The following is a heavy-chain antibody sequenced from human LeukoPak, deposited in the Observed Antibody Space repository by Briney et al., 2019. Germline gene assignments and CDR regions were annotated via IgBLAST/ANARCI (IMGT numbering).Heavy chain of an antibody. D-gene: IGHD6-6*01. CDR3: ARCGQLAFVVPEY. CDR2: ISYDGSNK. CDR1: GFTFSSYA. V-gene: IGHV3-30*01. J-gene: IGHJ4*02. Sequence: QPGGSLRLSCAVYGFTFSSYAMHWVRQAPGKGLEWVAVISYDGSNKNYADSVKGRFTISRDNSKNTLYLQMNSLRAEDTAVYYCARCGQLAFVVPEYWGQGTLVTVSS.